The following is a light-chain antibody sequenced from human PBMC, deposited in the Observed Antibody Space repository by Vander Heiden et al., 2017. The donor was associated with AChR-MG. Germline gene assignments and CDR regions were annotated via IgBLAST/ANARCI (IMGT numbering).Light chain of an antibody. CDR3: LQYYIYPYT. Sequence: AIQMTQSPFFLSASVGDRVTITCRASQGIRNDLGWYQQKPGKAPKLLIYAASSLHSGVPSRFSGSGSGTDFTLTISSLQPEDFATYYCLQYYIYPYTFGQGTKLEIK. V-gene: IGKV1-6*01. CDR1: QGIRND. J-gene: IGKJ2*01. CDR2: AAS.